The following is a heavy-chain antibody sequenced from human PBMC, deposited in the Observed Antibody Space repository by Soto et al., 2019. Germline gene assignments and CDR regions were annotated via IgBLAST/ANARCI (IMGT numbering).Heavy chain of an antibody. Sequence: ASVKVSCKASGYTFTSYYMHWVRQAPGQGLEWMGIINPSGGRTSYAQKFQGRVTMTRDTSTSTVYMELSSLRSEDTAVYYCARDRHVTVVPAATSDYWGQGTLVTVSS. J-gene: IGHJ4*02. V-gene: IGHV1-46*03. CDR3: ARDRHVTVVPAATSDY. CDR2: INPSGGRT. CDR1: GYTFTSYY. D-gene: IGHD2-2*01.